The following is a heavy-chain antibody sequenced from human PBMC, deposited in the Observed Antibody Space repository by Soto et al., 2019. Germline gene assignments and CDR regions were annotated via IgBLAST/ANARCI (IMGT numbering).Heavy chain of an antibody. J-gene: IGHJ4*02. Sequence: GGSLRLSCAASGFTFSSYAMNWVRQAPGKGLEWVSVISGSGDSTYYADSVKGRFTISRDNSKNTLYLQMNSLRTEETAVYYCARRGPGTYFAYWGEGTLGTVSS. CDR3: ARRGPGTYFAY. CDR1: GFTFSSYA. CDR2: ISGSGDST. D-gene: IGHD6-13*01. V-gene: IGHV3-23*01.